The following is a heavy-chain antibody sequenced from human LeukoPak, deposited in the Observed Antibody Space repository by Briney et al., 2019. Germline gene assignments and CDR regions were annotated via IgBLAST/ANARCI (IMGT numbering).Heavy chain of an antibody. V-gene: IGHV4-59*01. D-gene: IGHD4-17*01. Sequence: SETLSLTCTVSGGSISSYYWSWIRQPPGKGLEWIGYIYYSGSTNYNPSLKSRVTISVDTSKNQFSLKLSSVTAADTAVYYCARESSRHEYGDSQYFDYWGQGTLVTVSS. CDR3: ARESSRHEYGDSQYFDY. J-gene: IGHJ4*02. CDR1: GGSISSYY. CDR2: IYYSGST.